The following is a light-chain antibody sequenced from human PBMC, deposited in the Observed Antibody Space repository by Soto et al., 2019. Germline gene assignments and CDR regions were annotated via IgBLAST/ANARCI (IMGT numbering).Light chain of an antibody. Sequence: DIQMTQSPSSLSASVGDRVTITCRASQSVSNYLHWYQQKPGKAPNLLIYDASSLQSGVPSRFSGSGSGTDFTLTISSLQHEDFATYYGQKSYYNPTFGHGTKVEIK. CDR2: DAS. CDR1: QSVSNY. V-gene: IGKV1-39*01. J-gene: IGKJ1*01. CDR3: QKSYYNPT.